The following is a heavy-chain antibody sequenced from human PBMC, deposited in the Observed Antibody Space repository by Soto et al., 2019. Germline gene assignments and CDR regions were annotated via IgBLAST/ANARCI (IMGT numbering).Heavy chain of an antibody. CDR2: ISSSSSTI. CDR1: GFTFSSYS. Sequence: ESGGGLVQPGGSLRLSCAASGFTFSSYSMNWVRQAPGKGLEWVSYISSSSSTIYYADSVKGRFTISRDNAKNSLYLQMNSLRDEDTAVYYCARAAWDIVVVPATYFDYWGQGTLVTVSS. V-gene: IGHV3-48*02. J-gene: IGHJ4*02. CDR3: ARAAWDIVVVPATYFDY. D-gene: IGHD2-2*01.